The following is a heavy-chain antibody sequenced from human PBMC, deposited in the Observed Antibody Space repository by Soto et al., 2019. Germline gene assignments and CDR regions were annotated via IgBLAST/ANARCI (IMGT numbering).Heavy chain of an antibody. V-gene: IGHV4-39*01. Sequence: PSETLSLTCTVSGGSISSSSYYWGWIRQPPGKGLEWIGSIYYSGSTYYDPSLKSRVTISVDTSKNQFSLKLSSVTAADTAVYYCARMVLLWFGESYYFDYWGQGTLVTVSS. CDR1: GGSISSSSYY. CDR3: ARMVLLWFGESYYFDY. J-gene: IGHJ4*02. D-gene: IGHD3-10*01. CDR2: IYYSGST.